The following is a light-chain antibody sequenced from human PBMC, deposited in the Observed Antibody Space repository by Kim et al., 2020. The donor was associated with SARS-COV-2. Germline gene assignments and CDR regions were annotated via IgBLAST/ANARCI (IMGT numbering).Light chain of an antibody. Sequence: LSPGERATLSCRASQSVASNHLAWFQQKPGQAPRLRVYGTSSRATGIPDRFSGSGSGTDFTLTISRLEPEDFAIYYCQQYDRSPYTFGQGTKLEI. CDR1: QSVASNH. J-gene: IGKJ2*01. V-gene: IGKV3-20*01. CDR3: QQYDRSPYT. CDR2: GTS.